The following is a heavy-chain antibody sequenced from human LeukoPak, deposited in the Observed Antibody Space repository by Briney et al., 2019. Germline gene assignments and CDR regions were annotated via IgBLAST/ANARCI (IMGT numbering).Heavy chain of an antibody. V-gene: IGHV4-34*01. CDR3: ARDKMGGFDY. D-gene: IGHD3-16*01. CDR2: INHSGST. J-gene: IGHJ4*02. Sequence: SETLSLTCAVYGGSFSGYYWSWIRQPPGKGLEWIGEINHSGSTNYNPSLKSRVTISVDTSKNQFSLKLSSVTAADTAVYYCARDKMGGFDYWGQGTLVTVSS. CDR1: GGSFSGYY.